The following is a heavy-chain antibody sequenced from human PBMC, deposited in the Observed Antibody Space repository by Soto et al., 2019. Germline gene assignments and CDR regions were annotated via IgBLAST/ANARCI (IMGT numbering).Heavy chain of an antibody. CDR2: IYWDDDN. Sequence: QITLKDSGPTLVEATQTLTLTCAYSGFSLSTSGVGVGWIRQPPGKALEWLAFIYWDDDNRYSPSLKTRLTTAKDTSKNQVYLSMTNTDPEDTATYYCAYRQGYRDNWDSGWLDPWGQGTLVTVSS. CDR3: AYRQGYRDNWDSGWLDP. CDR1: GFSLSTSGVG. V-gene: IGHV2-5*02. D-gene: IGHD6-13*01. J-gene: IGHJ5*02.